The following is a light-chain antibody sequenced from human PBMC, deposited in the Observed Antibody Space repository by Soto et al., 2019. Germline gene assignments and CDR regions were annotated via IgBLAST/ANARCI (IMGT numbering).Light chain of an antibody. CDR3: YSFGDASPV. CDR1: SDDFETYNL. Sequence: QSALTQPASVSGSPGQSITISCTGTSDDFETYNLVSWYQHHPDKAPKLMIFEATKRPSGVSDRFSGSKSGNTASLTISGLQAEDEEDYYCYSFGDASPVFGTGNKVTVL. J-gene: IGLJ1*01. V-gene: IGLV2-23*02. CDR2: EAT.